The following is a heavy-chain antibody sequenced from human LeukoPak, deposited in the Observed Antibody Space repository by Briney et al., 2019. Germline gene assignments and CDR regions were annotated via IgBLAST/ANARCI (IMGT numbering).Heavy chain of an antibody. CDR2: ISPNSGGT. CDR3: ARVYVWDGVGIFEV. D-gene: IGHD2/OR15-2a*01. Sequence: GASVKVSCKTSGYTFTGYYMHWVRQAPGQGLEWMGWISPNSGGTNYAQKFQDRVTMTRDMSISTAYMELSRLRSDDTAVYYCARVYVWDGVGIFEVWGQGPRVTVSS. CDR1: GYTFTGYY. J-gene: IGHJ3*01. V-gene: IGHV1-2*02.